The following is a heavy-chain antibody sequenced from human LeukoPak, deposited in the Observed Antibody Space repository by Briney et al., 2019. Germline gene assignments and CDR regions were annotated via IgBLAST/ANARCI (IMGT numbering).Heavy chain of an antibody. Sequence: ASVKVSCKASGYTFTNYYIHWVRQAPGQGLEWMGLINPSGGSTSYAQKFQGRVTMTRDTSTSTVYMELSSLRSEDTAVYYCARDQNWNYEYWGQGTPVTVSS. J-gene: IGHJ4*02. CDR1: GYTFTNYY. D-gene: IGHD1-7*01. V-gene: IGHV1-46*01. CDR3: ARDQNWNYEY. CDR2: INPSGGST.